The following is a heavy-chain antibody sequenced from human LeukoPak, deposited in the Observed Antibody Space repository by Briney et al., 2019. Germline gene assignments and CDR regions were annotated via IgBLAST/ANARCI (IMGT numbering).Heavy chain of an antibody. J-gene: IGHJ3*01. CDR3: ARPTQPEKSGSYYGAFDL. D-gene: IGHD1-26*01. Sequence: QAGGSLRLSCAASGFTFSSYGMHWVRQAPGKGLEWVALISYDGSAKFYADSVKGRFTIFRDKSKNTLYLQMNSLRTEDTALYYCARPTQPEKSGSYYGAFDLWGQGTMVTVSS. CDR1: GFTFSSYG. V-gene: IGHV3-30*19. CDR2: ISYDGSAK.